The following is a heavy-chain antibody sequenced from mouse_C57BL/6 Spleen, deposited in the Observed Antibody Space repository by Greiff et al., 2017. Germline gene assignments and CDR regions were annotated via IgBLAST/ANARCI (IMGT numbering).Heavy chain of an antibody. J-gene: IGHJ1*03. Sequence: EVKLVESGEGLVKPGGSLKLSCAASGFTFSSYAMSWVRQTPEKRLEWVAYISSGGDYIYYADTVKGRFTISRDNARNTLYLQMSSLKSEDTAMYYCTRESDYGHWYFDVWGTGTTVTVSS. CDR1: GFTFSSYA. V-gene: IGHV5-9-1*02. CDR2: ISSGGDYI. D-gene: IGHD1-1*02. CDR3: TRESDYGHWYFDV.